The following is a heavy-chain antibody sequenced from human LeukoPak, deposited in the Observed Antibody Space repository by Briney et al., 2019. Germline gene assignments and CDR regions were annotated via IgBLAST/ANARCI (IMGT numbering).Heavy chain of an antibody. D-gene: IGHD3-10*01. CDR2: INHSGST. CDR1: GGSFSGYY. V-gene: IGHV4-34*01. Sequence: PSETLSLTCAVYGGSFSGYYWSWIRQPPGKGLEWIGEINHSGSTNYNPSLKSRVTISVDTSKNQFSLKLSSVTAADTAVYYCARGAMVRATPPASYYYYYMDVWGQGTMVTVSS. CDR3: ARGAMVRATPPASYYYYYMDV. J-gene: IGHJ6*03.